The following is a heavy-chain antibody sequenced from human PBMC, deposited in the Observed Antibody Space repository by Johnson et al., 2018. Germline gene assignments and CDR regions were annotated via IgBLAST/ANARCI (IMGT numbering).Heavy chain of an antibody. V-gene: IGHV4-59*01. CDR1: GGSIRSYY. CDR2: IYYSGST. Sequence: QVQLQESGPGLVKPSETLSLTCTVSGGSIRSYYWNWIRQPPGKGLEWIGYIYYSGSTNYNPSLKSRVTISVDTSKNQFSLKLSSVGAADTAVYYCARGGDYYHSSGYYYFYGMDVWGQGTTVTVSS. J-gene: IGHJ6*02. CDR3: ARGGDYYHSSGYYYFYGMDV. D-gene: IGHD3-22*01.